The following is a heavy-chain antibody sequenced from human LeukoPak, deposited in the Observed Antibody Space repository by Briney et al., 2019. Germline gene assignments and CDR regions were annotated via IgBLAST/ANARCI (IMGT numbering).Heavy chain of an antibody. CDR1: GFTLSRFW. Sequence: GGSLRLSCAASGFTLSRFWMSWVRQAPGKGLECVANIKEDGSQKYYVASVQGRFIISRDNAKNSLYLQMNSLRAEDMAVYYCARWGAGWDYWGQGTQVTVSS. CDR3: ARWGAGWDY. D-gene: IGHD1-26*01. V-gene: IGHV3-7*04. J-gene: IGHJ4*02. CDR2: IKEDGSQK.